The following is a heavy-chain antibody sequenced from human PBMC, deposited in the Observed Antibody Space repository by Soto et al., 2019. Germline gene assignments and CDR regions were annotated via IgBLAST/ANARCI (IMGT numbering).Heavy chain of an antibody. CDR1: GFTFSSYW. CDR3: ARDFGY. CDR2: INSDGSST. D-gene: IGHD3-10*01. J-gene: IGHJ4*02. Sequence: EVQLVESGGGLVQPGGSLRLSCAASGFTFSSYWIHWVRQAPGKGLVWFSRINSDGSSTFYADSVKGRFTISRDNAKNTLYLQMNSLRAEDTAVYYCARDFGYWGQGTLVTVSS. V-gene: IGHV3-74*01.